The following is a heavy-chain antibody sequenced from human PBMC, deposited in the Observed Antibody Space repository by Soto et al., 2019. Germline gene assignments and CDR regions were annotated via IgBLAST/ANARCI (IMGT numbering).Heavy chain of an antibody. CDR3: VKDSTVSGVRQGLDF. J-gene: IGHJ4*02. CDR1: GFTLSNFW. Sequence: GGSLRLSCAASGFTLSNFWMHWVRQVPGKGLVWVSRINDDGSRTKYADSVEGRLTISRDTAKNSLHLQMDSLRAEDTALYYCVKDSTVSGVRQGLDFWGRGTLVTAPQ. D-gene: IGHD6-19*01. CDR2: INDDGSRT. V-gene: IGHV3-74*01.